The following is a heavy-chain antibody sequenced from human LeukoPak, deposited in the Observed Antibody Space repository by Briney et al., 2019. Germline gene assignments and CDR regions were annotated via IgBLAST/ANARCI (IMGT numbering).Heavy chain of an antibody. V-gene: IGHV1-24*01. CDR3: ARPYSSSSYYYGMDV. Sequence: ASVTVSCKVSGYTLTELSMHWVRQAPGKGLEWMGGFDPEDGETIYAQKFQGRVTVTADESTSTAYMELSSLRSEDTAVYYCARPYSSSSYYYGMDVWGQGTTVTVSS. D-gene: IGHD6-6*01. CDR1: GYTLTELS. CDR2: FDPEDGET. J-gene: IGHJ6*02.